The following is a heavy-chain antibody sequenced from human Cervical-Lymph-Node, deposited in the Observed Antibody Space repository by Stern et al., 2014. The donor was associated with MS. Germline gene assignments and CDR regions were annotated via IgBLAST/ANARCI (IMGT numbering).Heavy chain of an antibody. Sequence: DQLVESGGGVVQPGRSLRLSCAASGFTFSSYGMHWVRQATGKGLEWVAVISYDGSNKYYADSVKGRFTISRDNSKNTLYLQMNSLRAEDTAVYYCAKDRDDFWSGYYPLDYWGQGTLVTVSS. J-gene: IGHJ4*02. CDR1: GFTFSSYG. CDR2: ISYDGSNK. V-gene: IGHV3-30*18. CDR3: AKDRDDFWSGYYPLDY. D-gene: IGHD3-3*01.